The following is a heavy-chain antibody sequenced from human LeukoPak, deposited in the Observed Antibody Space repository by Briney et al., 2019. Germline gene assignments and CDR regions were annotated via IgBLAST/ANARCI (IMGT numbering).Heavy chain of an antibody. CDR1: GGSVSSGNYY. CDR3: ATHRSGEGHYYFDY. Sequence: PSETLSLTCTVSGGSVSSGNYYWSWIRQPPGKGLEWIGYIYYGGSTNYNPSLKSRVTISVDTSKNQFSLKLSSVTAADTAVYYCATHRSGEGHYYFDYWGQGTLVTVSS. V-gene: IGHV4-61*01. D-gene: IGHD2-15*01. CDR2: IYYGGST. J-gene: IGHJ4*02.